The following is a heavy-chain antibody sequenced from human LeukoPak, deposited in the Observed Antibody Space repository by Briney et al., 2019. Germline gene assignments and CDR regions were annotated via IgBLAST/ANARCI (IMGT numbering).Heavy chain of an antibody. CDR1: GFTFSSYG. Sequence: PGGSLRLSCAASGFTFSSYGMHWVRQAPGKGLEWVAFIRYDGSNKYYADSVKGRFTISRDNSKNTLYLQMNSLSAEDTAVYYCAKSPSSWGLYYFDYWGQGTLVTVSS. J-gene: IGHJ4*02. V-gene: IGHV3-30*02. CDR3: AKSPSSWGLYYFDY. D-gene: IGHD6-13*01. CDR2: IRYDGSNK.